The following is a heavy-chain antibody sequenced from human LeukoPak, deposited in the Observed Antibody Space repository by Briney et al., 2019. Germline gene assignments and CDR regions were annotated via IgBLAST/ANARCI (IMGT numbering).Heavy chain of an antibody. V-gene: IGHV5-51*01. CDR2: IYPGDSDT. D-gene: IGHD1-7*01. Sequence: GESLKISCKGSGYRFTNYWIGWVRQMPGKGLEWMGIIYPGDSDTRYSPSFQGRVTISADKSINTAYLQWSSLKASDTAMYFCARLTSDWNSEFDSWGQGTLVTVSS. CDR3: ARLTSDWNSEFDS. CDR1: GYRFTNYW. J-gene: IGHJ4*02.